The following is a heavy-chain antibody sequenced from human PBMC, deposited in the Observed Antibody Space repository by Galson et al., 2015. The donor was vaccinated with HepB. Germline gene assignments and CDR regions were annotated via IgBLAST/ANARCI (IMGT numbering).Heavy chain of an antibody. V-gene: IGHV3-33*08. CDR3: ARDFLYYDSSGYYYGSFDY. D-gene: IGHD3-22*01. J-gene: IGHJ4*02. Sequence: SLRLSCAASGFTFSSYGMHWVRQAPGKGLEWVAVIWYDGSNKYYADSVKGRFTISRDDSKNTLYLQMNSLRAEDTAVYYCARDFLYYDSSGYYYGSFDYWGQGTLVTVSS. CDR2: IWYDGSNK. CDR1: GFTFSSYG.